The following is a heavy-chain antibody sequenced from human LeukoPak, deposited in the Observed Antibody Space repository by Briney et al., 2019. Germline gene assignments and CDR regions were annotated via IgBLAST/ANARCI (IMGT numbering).Heavy chain of an antibody. Sequence: GGSLRLSCEASGFTFSSYAMSWVRQAPGEGLEWISGISGSGGSTYYVDSVKGRFTISRYNSKNTLYLQMNSLAAVDTAVYFCAKARYNSSWYGSDYWGQGTLVSVSS. D-gene: IGHD6-13*01. CDR2: ISGSGGST. CDR1: GFTFSSYA. CDR3: AKARYNSSWYGSDY. V-gene: IGHV3-23*01. J-gene: IGHJ4*02.